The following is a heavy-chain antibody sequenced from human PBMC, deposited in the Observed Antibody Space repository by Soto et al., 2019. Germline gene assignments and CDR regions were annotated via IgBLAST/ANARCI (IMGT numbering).Heavy chain of an antibody. Sequence: QVQLQESGPGLVKPSQTLSLTCTVSGGSISSGDYYWSWIRQPPGKGLEWIGYIYYSGSTYYNPSFRSRVTISVDTSKNQFSLKLSAVTAADTAVYHCARESLGIAARPDWFDPWGQGTLVTVSS. J-gene: IGHJ5*02. CDR2: IYYSGST. V-gene: IGHV4-30-4*01. D-gene: IGHD6-6*01. CDR3: ARESLGIAARPDWFDP. CDR1: GGSISSGDYY.